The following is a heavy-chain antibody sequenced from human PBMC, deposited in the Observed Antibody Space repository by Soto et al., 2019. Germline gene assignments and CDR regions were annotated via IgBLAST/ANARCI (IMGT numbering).Heavy chain of an antibody. CDR2: ISAYNGNT. Sequence: ASVKVSCKASGYTFTSYGISWVRQAPGQGLEWMGWISAYNGNTNYAQKLQGRVTMTTDTSTSTAYMELRSLRSDDTAVYYCARRPGGYVGAPRAYYYYGMDVWGQGTTVTVSS. J-gene: IGHJ6*02. D-gene: IGHD1-26*01. CDR1: GYTFTSYG. CDR3: ARRPGGYVGAPRAYYYYGMDV. V-gene: IGHV1-18*04.